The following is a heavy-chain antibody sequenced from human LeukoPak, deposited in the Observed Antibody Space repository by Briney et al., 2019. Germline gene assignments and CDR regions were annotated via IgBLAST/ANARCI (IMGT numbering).Heavy chain of an antibody. CDR2: IKQDGSGK. Sequence: GGSLRLSCAASGFTFSSYWMTWVRQTPGKGLEWVANIKQDGSGKYYVDSVKGRFTISRDNAKNSLYLQMNSLRAEDTAVYYCARARRDGYNSDYWGQGTLVTVSS. V-gene: IGHV3-7*01. J-gene: IGHJ4*02. D-gene: IGHD5-24*01. CDR3: ARARRDGYNSDY. CDR1: GFTFSSYW.